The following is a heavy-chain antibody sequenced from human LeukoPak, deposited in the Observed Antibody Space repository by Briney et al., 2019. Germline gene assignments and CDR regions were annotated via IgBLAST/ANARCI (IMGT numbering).Heavy chain of an antibody. Sequence: GGSLRLSCAASGFTFSSYAMSWVRQAPGKGLEWVSAISGSGGSTYYADSVKGRFTISRDNSKNTLYLQMNSLRAEDTAVYYCATTYYDILTGYYPPDYWGQGTLVTVSS. CDR3: ATTYYDILTGYYPPDY. CDR1: GFTFSSYA. CDR2: ISGSGGST. V-gene: IGHV3-23*01. J-gene: IGHJ4*02. D-gene: IGHD3-9*01.